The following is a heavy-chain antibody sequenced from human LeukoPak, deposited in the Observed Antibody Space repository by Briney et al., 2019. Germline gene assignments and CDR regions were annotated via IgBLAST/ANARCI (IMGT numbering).Heavy chain of an antibody. CDR1: GYTFTSYG. D-gene: IGHD6-13*01. Sequence: GASVKVSCKASGYTFTSYGVSWVRQAPGQGLEWMGWISVYNGNTKSAQNVQGRVTMTTDTSTSTAFMELTSLRSDDTAVYYCVREGTLEGPGTGDYWGQGTLVTVSS. CDR3: VREGTLEGPGTGDY. V-gene: IGHV1-18*01. J-gene: IGHJ4*02. CDR2: ISVYNGNT.